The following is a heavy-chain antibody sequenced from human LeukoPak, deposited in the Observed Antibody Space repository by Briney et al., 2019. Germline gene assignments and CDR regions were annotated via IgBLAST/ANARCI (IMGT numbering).Heavy chain of an antibody. D-gene: IGHD3-22*01. CDR2: IYWDDDK. V-gene: IGHV2-5*02. CDR1: GFSLSTSGVG. Sequence: SGPTLVNPTQTLTLTCTFSGFSLSTSGVGVGWIRQPPGKALEWLALIYWDDDKRYSPSLKSRLTITKDTSKNQVVLTMTNMDPVDTATYYCAHMYYYDSSGHLQPTRCFDYWGQGTLVTVSS. CDR3: AHMYYYDSSGHLQPTRCFDY. J-gene: IGHJ4*02.